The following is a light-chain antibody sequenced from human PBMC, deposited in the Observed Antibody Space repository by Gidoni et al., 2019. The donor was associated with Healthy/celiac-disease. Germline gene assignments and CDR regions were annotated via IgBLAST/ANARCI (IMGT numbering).Light chain of an antibody. CDR3: QKYNSAPWT. J-gene: IGKJ1*01. CDR1: QGISHY. Sequence: DIQMTQSPSSLSASVGDRVTITCRASQGISHYLAWYQQKPGKVPKLLIYAASTLQSGVPSRFSGSGSGTDFTLTISLQPEDVATYYCQKYNSAPWTFGQGTKVEIK. CDR2: AAS. V-gene: IGKV1-27*01.